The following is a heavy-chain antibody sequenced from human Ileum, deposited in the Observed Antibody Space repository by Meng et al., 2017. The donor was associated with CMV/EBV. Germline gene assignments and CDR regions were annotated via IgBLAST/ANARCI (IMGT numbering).Heavy chain of an antibody. Sequence: SQTRSLTGTVSGGSIRRSSYYWGWIRQPPGKGLEWIGSMYQSGSTYYNPSLKSRVTISGDTSKNQFSLKLSSVTAADTAVFYCARAYTISGMATFFDYWGQGTLVTVSS. V-gene: IGHV4-39*07. J-gene: IGHJ4*02. CDR2: MYQSGST. CDR3: ARAYTISGMATFFDY. D-gene: IGHD3-3*01. CDR1: GGSIRRSSYY.